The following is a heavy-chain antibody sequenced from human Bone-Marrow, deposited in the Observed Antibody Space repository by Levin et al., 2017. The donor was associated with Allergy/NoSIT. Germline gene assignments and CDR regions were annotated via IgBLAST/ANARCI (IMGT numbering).Heavy chain of an antibody. CDR3: ARQYTSSSLNY. Sequence: SGPTLVKPTQTLTLTCNFSGFSLSTSGVGVAWIRQPPGKALEWLALIYWDDDKRYSPSLESRLTITKDTSKNHVVLTMTNMDPVDTATYYCARQYTSSSLNYWGQGTLVTVSS. J-gene: IGHJ4*02. CDR1: GFSLSTSGVG. CDR2: IYWDDDK. V-gene: IGHV2-5*02. D-gene: IGHD6-6*01.